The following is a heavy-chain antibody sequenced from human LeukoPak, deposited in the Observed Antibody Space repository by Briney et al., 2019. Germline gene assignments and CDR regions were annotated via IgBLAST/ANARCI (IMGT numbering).Heavy chain of an antibody. V-gene: IGHV3-30*02. Sequence: GGSLRLSCAASGFTFSDYWMHWVRQAPGKGLEWVAFIRYDGSNKYYADSVKGRFTISRDNSKNTLYLQMNSLRAEDTAVYYCAETTYDAFDIWGQGTMVTVSS. J-gene: IGHJ3*02. CDR3: AETTYDAFDI. CDR2: IRYDGSNK. CDR1: GFTFSDYW. D-gene: IGHD4-11*01.